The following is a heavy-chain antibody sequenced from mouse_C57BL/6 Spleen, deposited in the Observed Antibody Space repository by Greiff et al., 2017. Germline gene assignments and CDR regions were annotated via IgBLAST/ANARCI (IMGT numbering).Heavy chain of an antibody. V-gene: IGHV1-53*01. CDR1: GYTFTSYW. CDR2: INPSNGGT. Sequence: QVQLQQPGTELVKPGASVKLSCKASGYTFTSYWMHWVKQRPGQGLEWIGNINPSNGGTNYNEKFKSKATLTVDKSSSTAYMQLSSLTSEDSAVEYYERGGYGSAWCAYRGGGTLVTVSA. CDR3: ERGGYGSAWCAY. D-gene: IGHD2-10*02. J-gene: IGHJ3*01.